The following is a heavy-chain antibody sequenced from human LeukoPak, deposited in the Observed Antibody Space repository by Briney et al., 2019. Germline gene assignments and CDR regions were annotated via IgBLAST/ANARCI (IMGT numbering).Heavy chain of an antibody. Sequence: SQTLSLTCTVSGASISSVAYSWSWIRQPPGQGLEWIGYIYHSGSTYYNPSLKSRVTISVDTSKNQFSLKLSSVTAADTAVYYCARGKRYYDSSGELDYWGQGTLVTVSS. CDR1: GASISSVAYS. J-gene: IGHJ4*02. CDR3: ARGKRYYDSSGELDY. CDR2: IYHSGST. D-gene: IGHD3-22*01. V-gene: IGHV4-30-2*01.